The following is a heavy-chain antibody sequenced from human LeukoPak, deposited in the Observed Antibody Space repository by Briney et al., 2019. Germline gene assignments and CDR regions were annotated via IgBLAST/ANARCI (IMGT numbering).Heavy chain of an antibody. D-gene: IGHD5-24*01. CDR2: IKKDGSET. V-gene: IGHV3-7*01. CDR1: GFIFKKYW. J-gene: IGHJ4*02. Sequence: GESLRLSCAASGFIFKKYWMNWVRQVPGKGLECLANIKKDGSETYYADSVKGRFTISRDNPKNLLFLQINSLRVEDTAVYYCARETPRRGETRDGYRWGQGTVVTVSS. CDR3: ARETPRRGETRDGYR.